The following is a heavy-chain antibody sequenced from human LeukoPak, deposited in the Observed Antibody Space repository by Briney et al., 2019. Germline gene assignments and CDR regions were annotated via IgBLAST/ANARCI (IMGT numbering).Heavy chain of an antibody. D-gene: IGHD3-9*01. CDR2: IRPEGTTT. J-gene: IGHJ4*02. V-gene: IGHV3-74*03. CDR3: AGDLDWILFDY. Sequence: GGSLRLSCAASGFTFSTYWMHWVRQAPGKGLVWVARIRPEGTTTAYADSVKGRFTISRDNAKNTLFLQMNSLSAEDTAVYYCAGDLDWILFDYWGQGTLVTVSS. CDR1: GFTFSTYW.